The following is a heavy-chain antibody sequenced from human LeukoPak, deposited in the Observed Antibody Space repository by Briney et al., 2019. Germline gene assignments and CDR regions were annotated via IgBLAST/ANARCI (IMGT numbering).Heavy chain of an antibody. J-gene: IGHJ6*04. CDR1: GFTFSSYA. CDR3: ARDQGNGLGYYYCGMDV. Sequence: GGSLRLSCAASGFTFSSYAMHWVRQAPGKGLEWVAVISYDGSNKYYADSVKGRFTISRDNSKNTLYLQMNSLRAEDTAVYYCARDQGNGLGYYYCGMDVWGKGTTVTVSS. V-gene: IGHV3-30*04. D-gene: IGHD4-17*01. CDR2: ISYDGSNK.